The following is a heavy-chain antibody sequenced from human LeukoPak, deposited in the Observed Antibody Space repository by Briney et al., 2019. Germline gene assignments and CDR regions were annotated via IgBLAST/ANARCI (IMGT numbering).Heavy chain of an antibody. CDR1: GFSFTSSG. V-gene: IGHV3-33*06. J-gene: IGHJ4*02. CDR3: AKDSRGGWSGYFDY. D-gene: IGHD6-19*01. Sequence: GGSLRLSSVASGFSFTSSGIYWVRQAPGKGLEWVAVIWHDGSAEFYADSVKGRFSISRDNSRSMVYLQMDSLRDDDTAVYFCAKDSRGGWSGYFDYWGQGTLVTVSS. CDR2: IWHDGSAE.